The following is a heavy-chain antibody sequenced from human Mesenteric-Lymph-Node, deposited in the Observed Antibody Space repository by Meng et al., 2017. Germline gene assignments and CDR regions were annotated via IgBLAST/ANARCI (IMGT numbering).Heavy chain of an antibody. Sequence: VVPLSTLPGPGNASQTRHPPVTLSLGFTSIGDYYWSWSRHPPGNGLQSVGYIYCSGCTYYNPSLKSRVTISVDTSKNLFSLKLRFVTAADTAVDSCAREGRSHQVGESVYWGQGNLVTVSS. CDR2: IYCSGCT. V-gene: IGHV4-30-4*01. CDR1: LGFTSIGDYY. D-gene: IGHD3-16*01. CDR3: AREGRSHQVGESVY. J-gene: IGHJ4*02.